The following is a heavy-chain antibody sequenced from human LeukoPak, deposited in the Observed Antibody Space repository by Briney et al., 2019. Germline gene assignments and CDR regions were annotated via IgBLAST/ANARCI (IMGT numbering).Heavy chain of an antibody. Sequence: PGVSLRLSCAASGISVSSKYKRWVRQAPGGGLEWVSVIFSGGNTYYTDSVKSRVTISRDNTKNTLYLQMNSLRAEDTALYYCARELYGDNGDWFDPWGQGTLVTVSS. V-gene: IGHV3-66*01. CDR3: ARELYGDNGDWFDP. CDR2: IFSGGNT. CDR1: GISVSSKY. D-gene: IGHD4-17*01. J-gene: IGHJ5*02.